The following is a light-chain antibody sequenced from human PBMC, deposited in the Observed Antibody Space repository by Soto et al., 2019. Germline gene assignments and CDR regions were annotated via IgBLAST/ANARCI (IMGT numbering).Light chain of an antibody. CDR2: AAS. J-gene: IGKJ4*01. Sequence: DIQMTQSPSSLSASVGDRVTITCRASQSNGTYFNWYQQRPGKAPSLLIYAASNLQSEVPSRFSGSGSGTDFTLTITSLQPEDFASYYCQQSYSSPRTFGGGTKVDIK. V-gene: IGKV1-39*01. CDR1: QSNGTY. CDR3: QQSYSSPRT.